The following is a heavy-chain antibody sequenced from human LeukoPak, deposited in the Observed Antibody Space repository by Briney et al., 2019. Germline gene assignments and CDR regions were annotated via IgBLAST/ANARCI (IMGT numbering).Heavy chain of an antibody. CDR2: ISGSGGST. D-gene: IGHD2-2*01. CDR3: AKDEDHSSTSCYYY. CDR1: GFTFSSYA. Sequence: GRSLRLSCAASGFTFSSYAMSWVRQAPGKGLEWVSAISGSGGSTYYADSVKGRFTISRDNSKNTLYLQMNSLRAEDTAVYYCAKDEDHSSTSCYYYWGQGTLVTVSS. J-gene: IGHJ4*02. V-gene: IGHV3-23*01.